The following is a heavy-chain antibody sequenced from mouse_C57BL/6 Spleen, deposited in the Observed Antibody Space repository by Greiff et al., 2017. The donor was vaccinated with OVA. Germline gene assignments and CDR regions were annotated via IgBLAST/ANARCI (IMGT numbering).Heavy chain of an antibody. D-gene: IGHD1-1*01. CDR3: AREDTTVAMDY. CDR2: ISYDGSN. CDR1: GYSITSGYY. V-gene: IGHV3-6*01. Sequence: EVHLVESGPGLVKPSQSLYLTCSVTGYSITSGYYWNWIRQFPGNKLEWMCNISYDGSNNYNPSLKNRIPITRNTSNTQFFLKLNSVTTDDTATYYCAREDTTVAMDYWGQGTSVTVSS. J-gene: IGHJ4*01.